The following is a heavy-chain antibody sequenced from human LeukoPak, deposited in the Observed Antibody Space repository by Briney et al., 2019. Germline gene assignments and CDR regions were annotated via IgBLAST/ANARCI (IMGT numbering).Heavy chain of an antibody. CDR3: ARGASRYWNYFDY. J-gene: IGHJ4*02. CDR1: GGSFSGYY. Sequence: PSETLSLTCAVYGGSFSGYYWSWIRQPPGKGLEWIGEINHSGSTNYNPSLKSRVTISVDTSKNQFSLKLSSVTAADTAVYYCARGASRYWNYFDYWGQGILVTVSS. CDR2: INHSGST. D-gene: IGHD2-2*01. V-gene: IGHV4-34*01.